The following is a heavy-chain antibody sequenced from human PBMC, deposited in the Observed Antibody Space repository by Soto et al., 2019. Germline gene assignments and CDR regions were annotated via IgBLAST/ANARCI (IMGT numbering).Heavy chain of an antibody. CDR2: IWYDGSNT. J-gene: IGHJ4*02. V-gene: IGHV3-33*01. CDR1: GFTFSYYG. Sequence: QVQLVESGGGVVQPGRSLRLSCAASGFTFSYYGMHWVRQAPGKGLEWVAIIWYDGSNTYYADTVKGRFTISRDNSKNTGFLQMNSLRVEDTAVYYCVREDYGFFPGSSADYWGQGTLVSVSS. CDR3: VREDYGFFPGSSADY. D-gene: IGHD4-17*01.